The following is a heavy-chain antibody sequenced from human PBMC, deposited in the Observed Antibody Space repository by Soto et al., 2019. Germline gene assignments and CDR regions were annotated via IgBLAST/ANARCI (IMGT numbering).Heavy chain of an antibody. CDR2: MNPDGSEQ. J-gene: IGHJ5*02. CDR1: GFTFSDYW. V-gene: IGHV3-7*04. D-gene: IGHD2-21*01. CDR3: TRDLNHDCGP. Sequence: EVHLVESGGALVQPGGSLRLSCAASGFTFSDYWMTWVRQTPGKGLEGVANMNPDGSEQYYLDSVKGRFTISRDNAKNSLYLLMNNLRGEDTAVYYCTRDLNHDCGPWGQGTQVIVSS.